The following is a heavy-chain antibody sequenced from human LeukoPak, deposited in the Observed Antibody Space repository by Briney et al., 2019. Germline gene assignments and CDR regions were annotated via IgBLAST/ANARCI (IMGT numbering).Heavy chain of an antibody. V-gene: IGHV3-9*01. Sequence: PGRSLRLSCAASGFTFDDYAMHWVRQAPGKGLEWVSGISWNSGSIGYADSVKGRFTISRDNAKNSLYLQMNSLRAEDTALYYYAKSNGRYSSGWYEGSDYWGQGTLVTVSS. CDR1: GFTFDDYA. CDR3: AKSNGRYSSGWYEGSDY. J-gene: IGHJ4*02. CDR2: ISWNSGSI. D-gene: IGHD6-19*01.